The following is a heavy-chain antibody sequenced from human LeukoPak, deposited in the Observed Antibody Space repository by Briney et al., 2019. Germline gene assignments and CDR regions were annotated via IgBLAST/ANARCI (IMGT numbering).Heavy chain of an antibody. CDR1: GYSISSGYY. Sequence: SETLSLTCTVSGYSISSGYYWGWIRQPPGKGLEWIGSIYHSGSTYYNPSLKSRVTISVDTSKNQFSLKLSSVTAADTAVFYCARDGGSWGQGTLVTVSS. CDR3: ARDGGS. D-gene: IGHD3-16*01. CDR2: IYHSGST. J-gene: IGHJ4*02. V-gene: IGHV4-38-2*02.